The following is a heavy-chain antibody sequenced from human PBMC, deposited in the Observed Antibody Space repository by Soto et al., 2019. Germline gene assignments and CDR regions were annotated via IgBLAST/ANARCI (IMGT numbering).Heavy chain of an antibody. V-gene: IGHV3-33*01. CDR2: IWHDGTRK. J-gene: IGHJ6*02. CDR1: DFAFRLHG. CDR3: ARDRSSSYSYAMDL. Sequence: QVHLVESGGGVVQPGGSLTLSCSVSDFAFRLHGIHWVRHTPGKGLEWVAMIWHDGTRKYFRDSVRGRFTISRDSAKKKVYLQVNNLRGDDSALYFCARDRSSSYSYAMDLWGQGTTVTVSS. D-gene: IGHD3-10*01.